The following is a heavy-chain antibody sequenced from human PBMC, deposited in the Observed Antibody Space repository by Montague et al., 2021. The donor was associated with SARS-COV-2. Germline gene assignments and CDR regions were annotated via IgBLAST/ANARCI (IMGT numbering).Heavy chain of an antibody. J-gene: IGHJ3*02. CDR2: IYYSGST. Sequence: SETLSLTCTASGGSISSYYWGWIRQPPGKGLEWIGYIYYSGSTNYNPSLKSRVTISVDTSKNQFSLKLSSVTAADTAVYYCARGSGWMGNAFDIWGQGTMVTVSS. CDR1: GGSISSYY. V-gene: IGHV4-59*01. D-gene: IGHD6-19*01. CDR3: ARGSGWMGNAFDI.